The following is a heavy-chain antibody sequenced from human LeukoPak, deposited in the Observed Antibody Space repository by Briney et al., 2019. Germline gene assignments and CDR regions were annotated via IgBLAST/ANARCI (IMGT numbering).Heavy chain of an antibody. CDR3: ARASPYCGGDCYPDY. Sequence: PGGSLRLSCVASGFTVSSYYVSWVRQAPGKGLEWVSVIYSGDSTYYADSVKGRFTISRDNAKNSLYLQMNSLRAEDTAVYYCARASPYCGGDCYPDYWGQGTLVTVSS. V-gene: IGHV3-53*01. CDR1: GFTVSSYY. CDR2: IYSGDST. D-gene: IGHD2-21*02. J-gene: IGHJ4*02.